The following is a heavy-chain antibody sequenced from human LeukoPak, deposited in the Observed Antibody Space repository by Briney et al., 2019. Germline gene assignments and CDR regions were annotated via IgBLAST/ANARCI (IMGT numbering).Heavy chain of an antibody. J-gene: IGHJ4*02. V-gene: IGHV3-9*03. CDR2: ISWNSGSI. D-gene: IGHD3-3*01. CDR1: GFTFDDYA. Sequence: GGSLRLSCAASGFTFDDYAMHWVRQAPGKGLEWVSGISWNSGSIGYADSVKGRFTISRDNAKNSLYLQMNSLRAEDMALYYCAKGADYDFWSGYPDYWGQGTLVTVSS. CDR3: AKGADYDFWSGYPDY.